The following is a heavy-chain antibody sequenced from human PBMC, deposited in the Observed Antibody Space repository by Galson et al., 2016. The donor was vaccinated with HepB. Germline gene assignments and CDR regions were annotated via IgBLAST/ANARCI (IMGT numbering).Heavy chain of an antibody. Sequence: SLRLSCAASGFIFSDSSMNWVRQAPGKGLEWVSPITTSSSNIYYADSVKGRFSISRDSSTTTVYRQMNSLRSEDTAVYFCARDPGYSRGGYPTRLDPWGQGTLVTVSS. V-gene: IGHV3-21*04. CDR1: GFIFSDSS. D-gene: IGHD6-19*01. J-gene: IGHJ5*02. CDR3: ARDPGYSRGGYPTRLDP. CDR2: ITTSSSNI.